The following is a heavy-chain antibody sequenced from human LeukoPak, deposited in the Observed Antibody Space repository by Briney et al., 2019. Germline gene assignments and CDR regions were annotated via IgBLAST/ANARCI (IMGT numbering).Heavy chain of an antibody. V-gene: IGHV3-21*01. CDR1: GYTFSSFS. J-gene: IGHJ4*02. D-gene: IGHD3-22*01. Sequence: PGGSLRLSCVASGYTFSSFSINWVRQAPGKGLEWVSSISVRSNYIYYADSVRGRFSLSRDDARDSLFLQMNSLRAEDTAVYYCVRLRRNSDTSGYYYYYDFWGQGTLVTVSS. CDR2: ISVRSNYI. CDR3: VRLRRNSDTSGYYYYYDF.